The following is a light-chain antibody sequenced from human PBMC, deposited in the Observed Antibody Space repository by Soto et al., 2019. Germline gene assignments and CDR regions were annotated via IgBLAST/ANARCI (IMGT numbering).Light chain of an antibody. J-gene: IGKJ4*01. CDR3: QQYKNWPPVT. CDR1: QSVNTN. CDR2: GAS. V-gene: IGKV3-15*01. Sequence: ETVMTQSPATLSVSLGERATLSCRASQSVNTNLAWYQQKPGQAPRLLIYGASIRSTGVPARFSGSGSGTDFTLTISSLQPEDFAVYFCQQYKNWPPVTFCGGTKVEIK.